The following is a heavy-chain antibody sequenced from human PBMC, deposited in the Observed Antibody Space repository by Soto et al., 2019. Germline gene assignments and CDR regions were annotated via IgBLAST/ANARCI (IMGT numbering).Heavy chain of an antibody. CDR2: INEASSYI. Sequence: EVQLVESGGGLVKPGGSLRLSCAASGFDFSSYSMNWVRQAPGKGLEWVSSINEASSYIYYAHSWRGRFTISRDNARESLYPQMTSLRAEDTAVYYCVRDFGWYFRSGYMDVWGDGATVTVSS. D-gene: IGHD6-19*01. CDR3: VRDFGWYFRSGYMDV. CDR1: GFDFSSYS. J-gene: IGHJ6*03. V-gene: IGHV3-21*02.